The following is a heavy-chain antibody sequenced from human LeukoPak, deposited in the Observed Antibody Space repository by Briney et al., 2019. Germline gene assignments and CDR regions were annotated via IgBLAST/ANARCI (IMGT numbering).Heavy chain of an antibody. CDR3: ARDGRYDSSGYYPRPFDY. CDR1: GGSISSYY. Sequence: ETLSLTCAVSGGSISSYYWSWIRQPPGKGLEWIGYIYYSGSTNYNPSLKSRVTISVDTSKNQFSLKLSSVTAADTAVYYCARDGRYDSSGYYPRPFDYWGQGTLVTVSS. CDR2: IYYSGST. J-gene: IGHJ4*02. V-gene: IGHV4-59*01. D-gene: IGHD3-22*01.